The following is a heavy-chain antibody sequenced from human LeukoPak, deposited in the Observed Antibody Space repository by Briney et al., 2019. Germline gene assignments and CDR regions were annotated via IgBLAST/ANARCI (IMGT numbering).Heavy chain of an antibody. J-gene: IGHJ6*02. D-gene: IGHD2-2*02. V-gene: IGHV4-34*01. CDR1: GGSFSGYY. CDR2: INHSGST. Sequence: SETLSLTCAVYGGSFSGYYWSWIRQPPGKGLEWIGEINHSGSTNYNPSLKSRVTISVDTSKNQFSLKLSSVTAADTAVYYCARDRGYCSSTSCYSSLNYYYYGMDVWGQGTTVTVSS. CDR3: ARDRGYCSSTSCYSSLNYYYYGMDV.